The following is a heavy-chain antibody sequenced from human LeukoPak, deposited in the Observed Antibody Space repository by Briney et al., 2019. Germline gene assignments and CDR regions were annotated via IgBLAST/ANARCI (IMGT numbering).Heavy chain of an antibody. J-gene: IGHJ4*02. D-gene: IGHD6-6*01. CDR2: IYYRGST. CDR1: GGSISGTSHF. V-gene: IGHV4-39*07. Sequence: PSETLSLTYTVSGGSISGTSHFWDWIRQPPGKGLEWIGSIYYRGSTYYNPSLKSRVTISVDTSKNQFSLNLTSVAAADTAVYYCAGAREFSSSSGRAYYFDYWGQGTLVTVSS. CDR3: AGAREFSSSSGRAYYFDY.